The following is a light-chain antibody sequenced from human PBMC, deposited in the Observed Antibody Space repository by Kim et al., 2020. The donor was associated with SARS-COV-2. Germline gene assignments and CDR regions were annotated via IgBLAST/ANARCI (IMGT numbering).Light chain of an antibody. J-gene: IGLJ3*02. V-gene: IGLV1-51*01. CDR1: GHQVGVNY. Sequence: GQKATNSCSGSGHQVGVNYVSLDHHPPGTGPKIPNYDNNERPAGVPDRFPGSKSGTAATLGIHGNQDGDEAVYYCGTWDNTLNVGVFGGGTQLTVL. CDR3: GTWDNTLNVGV. CDR2: DNN.